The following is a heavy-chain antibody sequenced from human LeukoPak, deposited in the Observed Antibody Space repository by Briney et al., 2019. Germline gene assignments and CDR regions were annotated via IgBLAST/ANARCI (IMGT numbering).Heavy chain of an antibody. CDR3: AKAGSIRFDY. D-gene: IGHD1-26*01. CDR2: ISGSGGNT. J-gene: IGHJ4*02. Sequence: GGSLRLSCAASGFTFSSLAMSWVRQAPGKGLEWVSGISGSGGNTYYADSVKGRFTVSRDNSKNTLYLQINRLRAEDTAVYYCAKAGSIRFDYWGQGTLVTVSS. CDR1: GFTFSSLA. V-gene: IGHV3-23*01.